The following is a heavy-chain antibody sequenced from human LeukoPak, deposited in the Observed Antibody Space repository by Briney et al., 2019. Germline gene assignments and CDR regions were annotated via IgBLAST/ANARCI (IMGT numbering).Heavy chain of an antibody. Sequence: GGSLRLSCAASGFTFNIYTMSWVRQAPGQGLKWVSAIVGNGVTFYTDSVKGRFTISRDNAKNTLYLQMNSLRADDTAIYYCAKGSEQWELYDYWGQGTLVTVSS. CDR3: AKGSEQWELYDY. CDR1: GFTFNIYT. J-gene: IGHJ4*02. D-gene: IGHD1-26*01. CDR2: IVGNGVT. V-gene: IGHV3-23*01.